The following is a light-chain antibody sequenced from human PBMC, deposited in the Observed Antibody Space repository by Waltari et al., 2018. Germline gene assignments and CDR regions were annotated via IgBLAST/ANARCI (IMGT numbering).Light chain of an antibody. CDR1: SSNTTHNH. CDR2: VDN. V-gene: IGLV1-44*01. J-gene: IGLJ2*01. Sequence: QSVLTQPSPASGTPGQRPTIFCSGSSSNTTHNHMNWYQQLPGTAPKLRIDVDNHRPSGVPDRFSGSKSGTSASLAISGLQSEDEADYYCASWDDSLSGWVFGGGTKLTVL. CDR3: ASWDDSLSGWV.